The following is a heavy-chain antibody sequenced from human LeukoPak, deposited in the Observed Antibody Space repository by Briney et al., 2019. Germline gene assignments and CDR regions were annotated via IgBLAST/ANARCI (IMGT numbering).Heavy chain of an antibody. J-gene: IGHJ4*02. CDR2: ISGDGGST. D-gene: IGHD3-10*01. V-gene: IGHV3-23*01. CDR1: GFTFSNYV. Sequence: GGSLRLSCAASGFTFSNYVMSWVRQAPGKGLEWVSAISGDGGSTNYADSVKGRFTISRDNSKNTLYVQMNSLRAEDTAVYYCAKGSRYGSGSYSYYFDYWGQGTLVTVSS. CDR3: AKGSRYGSGSYSYYFDY.